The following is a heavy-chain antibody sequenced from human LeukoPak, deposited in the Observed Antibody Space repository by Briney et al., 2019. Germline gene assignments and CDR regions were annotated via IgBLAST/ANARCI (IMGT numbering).Heavy chain of an antibody. CDR2: INGDGRNI. V-gene: IGHV3-74*01. J-gene: IGHJ6*02. CDR3: TRDLMDYDVSTGLHHYYMDV. D-gene: IGHD3-9*01. Sequence: PGGSLRLSCGASGFTFTTHWIHWVRQAPGKGLVWVSRINGDGRNINYADSVRGRFTISRDNVKNTLYLQMNTLRVEDTAVYYCTRDLMDYDVSTGLHHYYMDVWGQGTTVTVSS. CDR1: GFTFTTHW.